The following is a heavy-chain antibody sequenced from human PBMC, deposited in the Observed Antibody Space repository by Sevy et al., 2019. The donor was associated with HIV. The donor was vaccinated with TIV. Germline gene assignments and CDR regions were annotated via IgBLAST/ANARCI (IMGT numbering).Heavy chain of an antibody. CDR1: GFTFRNAW. D-gene: IGHD5-18*01. Sequence: GGSLRLSCTAPGFTFRNAWMTWVRQVPGKGLEWVGRIRNDPDGGTTDYAAPVRGRFTISRDDSKNTMYLQMNSLKSEGTAGDFCRTDIGVQSGYSYGFLTVNPGLPHNSGADVWGQGTTVTVSS. V-gene: IGHV3-15*01. J-gene: IGHJ6*02. CDR3: RTDIGVQSGYSYGFLTVNPGLPHNSGADV. CDR2: IRNDPDGGTT.